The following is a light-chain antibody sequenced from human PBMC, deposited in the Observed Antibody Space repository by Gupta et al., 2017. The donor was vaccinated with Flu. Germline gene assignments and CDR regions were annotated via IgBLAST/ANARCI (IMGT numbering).Light chain of an antibody. CDR3: SSYTSSNSLE. Sequence: QSALTHPASVSGSPGQSTTTSCTGTSSDVGGYNYVSWYQHHPGKAPKLMIYEVINRPSGVSNRFSGSKSGNTASLTISGLQAEDEADYYCSSYTSSNSLEFGGGTKLTVL. J-gene: IGLJ3*02. CDR1: SSDVGGYNY. V-gene: IGLV2-14*01. CDR2: EVI.